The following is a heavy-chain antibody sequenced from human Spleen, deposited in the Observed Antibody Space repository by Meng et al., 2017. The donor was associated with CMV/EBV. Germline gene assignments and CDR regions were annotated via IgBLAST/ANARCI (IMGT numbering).Heavy chain of an antibody. J-gene: IGHJ4*02. CDR2: VDPEDGET. Sequence: SCQVSGYTFTDYHMHWVQQAPGKGLEWMGLVDPEDGETIYAEKFQGRVTITADTSTDTAYMELSSLRSEDTAVYYCATTVFLGFFDYWGQGTLVTVSS. V-gene: IGHV1-69-2*01. D-gene: IGHD5-12*01. CDR3: ATTVFLGFFDY. CDR1: GYTFTDYH.